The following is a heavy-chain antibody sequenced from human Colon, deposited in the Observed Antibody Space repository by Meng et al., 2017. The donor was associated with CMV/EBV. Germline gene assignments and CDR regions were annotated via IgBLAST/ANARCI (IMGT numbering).Heavy chain of an antibody. CDR3: ARASNSSFDP. CDR1: GFTFSAFP. Sequence: LSYAASGFTFSAFPIHWVRQAPGKGLEWVAIISHDGTKKYYAESVKGRFSLSRDNSQNTVNMHMNSLRGDDTAVYYCARASNSSFDPWGQGTLVTVSS. D-gene: IGHD4-11*01. V-gene: IGHV3-30*04. J-gene: IGHJ5*02. CDR2: ISHDGTKK.